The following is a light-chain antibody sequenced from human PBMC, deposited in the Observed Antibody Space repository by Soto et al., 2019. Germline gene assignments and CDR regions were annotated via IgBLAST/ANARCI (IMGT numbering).Light chain of an antibody. J-gene: IGLJ2*01. V-gene: IGLV2-8*01. CDR2: EVN. CDR1: SSDVGGYNS. Sequence: QSVLTQPPSASGSPGQSVTISCTGTSSDVGGYNSVSWYQQHPGKAPKLMIYEVNKRPSGVPDRFSASKSDNTASLTVSGLQDEDEADYYCSSYAGSKNLVFGGGTKLTVL. CDR3: SSYAGSKNLV.